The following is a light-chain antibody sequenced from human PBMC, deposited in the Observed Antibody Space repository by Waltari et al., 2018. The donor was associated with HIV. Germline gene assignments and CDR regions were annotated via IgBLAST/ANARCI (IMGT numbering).Light chain of an antibody. CDR3: YLRTSLYTFV. V-gene: IGLV2-14*03. CDR1: RSATGDHL. J-gene: IGLJ1*01. Sequence: QCALTKPASVSGSPGQSFTVFCAANRSATGDHLAWYPHHHSDFPNLLIQDVDKWPSVVSDRFSGSKAGSTALLTISGLQPEDEADYYCYLRTSLYTFVFGTGTKVTVL. CDR2: DVD.